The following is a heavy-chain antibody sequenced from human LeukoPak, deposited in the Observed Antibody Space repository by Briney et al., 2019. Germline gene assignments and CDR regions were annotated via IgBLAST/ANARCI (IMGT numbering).Heavy chain of an antibody. Sequence: SETLSLTCTVSGGSISSYYWSWIRQPPGKGLEWIGYIYYSGSTNYNPSLKSRVTISVDTSKNQFSLKLSSVTAADTAVYYCARSVLSGSHDPYNWFDPWGQGTLVTVSS. J-gene: IGHJ5*02. D-gene: IGHD1-26*01. CDR2: IYYSGST. V-gene: IGHV4-59*01. CDR1: GGSISSYY. CDR3: ARSVLSGSHDPYNWFDP.